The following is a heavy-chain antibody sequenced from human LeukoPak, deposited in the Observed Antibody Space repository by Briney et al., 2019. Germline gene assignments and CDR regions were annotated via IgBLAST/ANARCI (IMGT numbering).Heavy chain of an antibody. CDR1: GDSLNIGGYY. D-gene: IGHD2-21*01. V-gene: IGHV4-61*08. Sequence: SETLSLTCAVSGDSLNIGGYYWSWIRQAPGKGLEWIGYIFDRETYYSPSLKGRVTFSVDTSKNQISLRVISVTAADTAVYYCARGLSLLGSEEGLPLGYWGQGSLVTVSS. CDR3: ARGLSLLGSEEGLPLGY. J-gene: IGHJ4*02. CDR2: IFDRET.